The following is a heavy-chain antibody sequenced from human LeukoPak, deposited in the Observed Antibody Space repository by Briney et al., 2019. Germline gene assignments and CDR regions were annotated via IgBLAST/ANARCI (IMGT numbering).Heavy chain of an antibody. Sequence: ASVKVSCKASGYTFSDYYMHWVRQAPGQGLEWMGWINPNSGGTNYAQKFQGRVTMTRDTSISTAYMELSRLRSADTAVYYCARSGGPYDFWSGYLYWRQGTLVTVSS. D-gene: IGHD3-3*01. CDR1: GYTFSDYY. CDR2: INPNSGGT. V-gene: IGHV1-2*02. J-gene: IGHJ4*02. CDR3: ARSGGPYDFWSGYLY.